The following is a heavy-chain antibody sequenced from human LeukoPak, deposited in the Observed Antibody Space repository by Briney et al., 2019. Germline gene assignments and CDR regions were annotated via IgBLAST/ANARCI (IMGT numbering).Heavy chain of an antibody. Sequence: GASVKVSCKASGYTFTRYGISWVRQAPGQGLEWMGWISAYNGNTNYAQKLQGRVTMTTDASTSTAYMELRSLRSDDTAVYYCVPAGVSSLACKFFDYWGQGTLVTVSS. CDR1: GYTFTRYG. J-gene: IGHJ4*02. D-gene: IGHD2-2*01. CDR3: VPAGVSSLACKFFDY. CDR2: ISAYNGNT. V-gene: IGHV1-18*01.